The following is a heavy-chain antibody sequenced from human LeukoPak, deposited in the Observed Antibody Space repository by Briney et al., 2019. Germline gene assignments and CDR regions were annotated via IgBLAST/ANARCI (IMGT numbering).Heavy chain of an antibody. CDR3: ARDSSSWYYYYYYMDV. CDR2: INSDGSST. Sequence: GGSLRLSCAASGFTFSSYWMHWVRQAPGKGLVWASRINSDGSSTSYADSAKGRFTISRDNAKNTLYLQMNSLRAEDTAVYYCARDSSSWYYYYYYMDVWGKGTTVTISS. CDR1: GFTFSSYW. V-gene: IGHV3-74*01. D-gene: IGHD6-13*01. J-gene: IGHJ6*03.